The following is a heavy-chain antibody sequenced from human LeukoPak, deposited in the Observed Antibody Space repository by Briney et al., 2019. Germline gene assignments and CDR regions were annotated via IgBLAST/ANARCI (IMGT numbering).Heavy chain of an antibody. D-gene: IGHD2/OR15-2a*01. V-gene: IGHV1-69*05. CDR2: IIPIFGTA. Sequence: GASVKVSCKASGGTSSSYAISWVRQAPGQGLEWMGRIIPIFGTANYAQKFQGRVTITTDESTSTAYMELSSLRSEDTAVYYCARSNRRGYMDVWGKGTTVTVSS. CDR3: ARSNRRGYMDV. J-gene: IGHJ6*03. CDR1: GGTSSSYA.